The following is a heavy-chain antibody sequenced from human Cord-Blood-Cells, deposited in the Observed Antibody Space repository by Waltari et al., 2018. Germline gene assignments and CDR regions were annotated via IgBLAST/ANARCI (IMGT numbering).Heavy chain of an antibody. D-gene: IGHD7-27*01. Sequence: QVQLQESGPGLVKPSETLSLTCAVSGYSISSGYYWGWIRQPPGKGLEWIGSIYHSGSTYYNPSLKSRVNISVDTSKNQFSLKLSSVTAADTAVYYCARETGWGLGLGRYFDYWGQGTLVTVSS. J-gene: IGHJ4*02. CDR2: IYHSGST. V-gene: IGHV4-38-2*02. CDR3: ARETGWGLGLGRYFDY. CDR1: GYSISSGYY.